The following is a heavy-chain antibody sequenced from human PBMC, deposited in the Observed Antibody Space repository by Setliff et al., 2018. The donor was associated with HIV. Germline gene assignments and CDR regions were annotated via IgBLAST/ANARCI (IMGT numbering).Heavy chain of an antibody. CDR1: GDSIDSPHC. J-gene: IGHJ4*02. Sequence: SETLSLTCTVSGDSIDSPHCWSWVRQSLEKGLEWIGEVCQRGGINYYPFFWSRAIISMDKPRSYFSLRLTSVTAADTATYYCARENGDCSGGACYFMLDSWGQGTRVTVSS. V-gene: IGHV4-4*02. CDR2: VCQRGGI. CDR3: ARENGDCSGGACYFMLDS. D-gene: IGHD2-15*01.